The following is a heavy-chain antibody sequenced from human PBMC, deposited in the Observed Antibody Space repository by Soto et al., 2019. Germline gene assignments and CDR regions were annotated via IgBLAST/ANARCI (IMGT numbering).Heavy chain of an antibody. CDR1: GGSISSYY. Sequence: PSETLSLTCTVSGGSISSYYWSWSRHLPGKGLEWIGCLYYSGGTTYNPPLKSRVTISVDTSKNQFSLKLSSVTAADTAVYYCARDLWGYCGTDCYPLDVWGQGTTVTVSS. V-gene: IGHV4-59*01. CDR2: LYYSGGT. J-gene: IGHJ6*02. CDR3: ARDLWGYCGTDCYPLDV. D-gene: IGHD2-21*02.